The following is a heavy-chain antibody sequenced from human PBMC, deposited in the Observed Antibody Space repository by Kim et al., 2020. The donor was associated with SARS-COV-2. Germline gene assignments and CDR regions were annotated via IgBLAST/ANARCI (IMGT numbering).Heavy chain of an antibody. D-gene: IGHD3-9*01. V-gene: IGHV1-3*01. CDR1: GYTFTSYA. CDR3: ARAQPHYDILTGYYKSYYYYGMDV. J-gene: IGHJ6*02. Sequence: ASVKVSCKASGYTFTSYAMHWVRQAPGQRLEWMGWINAGNGNTKYSQKFQGRVTITRDTSASTAYMELSSLRSEDTAVYYCARAQPHYDILTGYYKSYYYYGMDVWGQGTTVTVSS. CDR2: INAGNGNT.